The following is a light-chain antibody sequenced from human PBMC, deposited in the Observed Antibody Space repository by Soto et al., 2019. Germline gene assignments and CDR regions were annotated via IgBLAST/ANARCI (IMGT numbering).Light chain of an antibody. J-gene: IGKJ4*01. CDR3: QQYNNWPLT. CDR2: GAS. V-gene: IGKV3-20*01. Sequence: ETVLTQSPGTLSLSPGERATLSCRATQSVNNDYLAWYQQRPGLAPRLLIFGASGRATGIPDRFSGSGSGTDFTLTISRLEPEDFAIYYCQQYNNWPLTFAGGTKVDIK. CDR1: QSVNNDY.